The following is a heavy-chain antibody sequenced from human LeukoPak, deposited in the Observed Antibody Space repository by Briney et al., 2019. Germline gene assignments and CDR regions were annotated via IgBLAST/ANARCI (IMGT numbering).Heavy chain of an antibody. V-gene: IGHV3-48*03. D-gene: IGHD2-21*02. CDR3: ARDRLYCGGDCYQLDL. CDR2: ISSSGSTI. CDR1: GFTFSSYE. Sequence: GGSLRLSCAASGFTFSSYEMNWVRQAPGKGLEWVSYISSSGSTIYYADSVKGRFTISRDNAKNSLYLQMNSLRAEGTAVYYCARDRLYCGGDCYQLDLWGRGTLVTVSS. J-gene: IGHJ2*01.